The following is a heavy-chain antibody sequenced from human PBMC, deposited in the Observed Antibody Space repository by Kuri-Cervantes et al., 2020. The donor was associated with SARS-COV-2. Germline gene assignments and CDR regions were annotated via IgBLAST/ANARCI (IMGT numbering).Heavy chain of an antibody. CDR2: ISGSGGST. Sequence: LSLTCAASGFTFSNYAMTWVRQTPGKGLEWVSVISGSGGSTYYADSVKGRFTISRDNSKNTLYLQMNSLRAEDTAVYYCAKALHRGYYYYYGMDVWGQGTTVTVSS. J-gene: IGHJ6*02. CDR3: AKALHRGYYYYYGMDV. CDR1: GFTFSNYA. V-gene: IGHV3-23*01. D-gene: IGHD5-24*01.